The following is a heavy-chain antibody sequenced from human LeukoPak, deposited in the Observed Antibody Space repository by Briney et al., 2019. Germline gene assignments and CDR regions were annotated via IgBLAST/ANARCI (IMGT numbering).Heavy chain of an antibody. CDR2: IWYDGSNK. CDR3: ARDHGYGYLRHYGMDV. V-gene: IGHV3-33*01. D-gene: IGHD5-18*01. CDR1: GFTFSSYG. J-gene: IGHJ6*02. Sequence: GGSVRLSCAASGFTFSSYGMHWVRQAPGKGLEWVVVIWYDGSNKYYADSVKGRLTISRDNAKNMLYLQVNSLRAEDTAVYYCARDHGYGYLRHYGMDVWGQGTTVTVSS.